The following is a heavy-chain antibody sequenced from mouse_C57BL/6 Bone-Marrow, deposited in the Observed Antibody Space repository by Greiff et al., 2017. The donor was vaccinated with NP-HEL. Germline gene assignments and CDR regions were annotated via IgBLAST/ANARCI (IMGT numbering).Heavy chain of an antibody. D-gene: IGHD1-1*01. Sequence: QVQLQQPGAELVKPGASVKLSCKASGYTFTSYWMQWVKQRPGQGLEWIGEIDPSDSYTNYNQKFKGKATLTVDTSSSTAYMQLSSLTSEDSAVYYCARWCAYYGSSLYYFDYWGQGTTLTVSS. V-gene: IGHV1-50*01. CDR3: ARWCAYYGSSLYYFDY. CDR2: IDPSDSYT. J-gene: IGHJ2*01. CDR1: GYTFTSYW.